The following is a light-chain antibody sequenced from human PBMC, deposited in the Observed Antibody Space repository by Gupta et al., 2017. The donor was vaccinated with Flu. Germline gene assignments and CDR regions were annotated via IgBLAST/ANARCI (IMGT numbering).Light chain of an antibody. Sequence: FLGERATINCKSSQSILSNSNYKYHLARYQQKPGQPPKLLIYWASTRESGVPDRSSGSGSETEFTLSISSLQADDVAVYYCQQYYNDPVAFGQGTKLEIK. CDR1: QSILSNSNYKYH. CDR2: WAS. CDR3: QQYYNDPVA. V-gene: IGKV4-1*01. J-gene: IGKJ2*01.